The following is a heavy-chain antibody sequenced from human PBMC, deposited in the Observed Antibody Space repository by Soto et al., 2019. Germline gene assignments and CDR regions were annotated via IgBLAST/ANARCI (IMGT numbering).Heavy chain of an antibody. J-gene: IGHJ4*02. Sequence: GASVKVSCKAPRDTFTSYYINWVRQAPGQGLEWMGVINPHGGSTAYAQKFKGRVTLTRDTSASTVYMEVSSLRAEDTAVYYCAKDLGVATITSDYWGQGTLVTVS. CDR3: AKDLGVATITSDY. CDR1: RDTFTSYY. CDR2: INPHGGST. D-gene: IGHD5-12*01. V-gene: IGHV1-46*01.